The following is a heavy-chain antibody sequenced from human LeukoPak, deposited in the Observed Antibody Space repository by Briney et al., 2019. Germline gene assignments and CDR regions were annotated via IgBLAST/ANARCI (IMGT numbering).Heavy chain of an antibody. V-gene: IGHV3-23*01. CDR3: AKGSYYDSSGSFYFDY. D-gene: IGHD3-22*01. J-gene: IGHJ4*02. Sequence: GGSLRLSCAASGVTLSTYAMSWVRQAPGKGLEWVSGISGSGDNTYYADSVKGRFTISRDNSKNTLYVQVNSLGTEDTAAYYCAKGSYYDSSGSFYFDYWGQGTLVTVSS. CDR1: GVTLSTYA. CDR2: ISGSGDNT.